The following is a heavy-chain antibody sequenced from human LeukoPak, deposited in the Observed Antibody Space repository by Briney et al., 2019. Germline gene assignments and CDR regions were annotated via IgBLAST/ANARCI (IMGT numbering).Heavy chain of an antibody. CDR3: AKDAVAAGRYPINWFDP. CDR1: GFTFSSYA. V-gene: IGHV3-23*01. CDR2: ISGSGGST. Sequence: GGSLRLSCAASGFTFSSYAMSWVRQAPGKGLEWVSAISGSGGSTYYADSVKGRFTISRDNSKNTLYLQMNSLRAEDTAVYYCAKDAVAAGRYPINWFDPWGQGTLVTVSS. J-gene: IGHJ5*02. D-gene: IGHD6-13*01.